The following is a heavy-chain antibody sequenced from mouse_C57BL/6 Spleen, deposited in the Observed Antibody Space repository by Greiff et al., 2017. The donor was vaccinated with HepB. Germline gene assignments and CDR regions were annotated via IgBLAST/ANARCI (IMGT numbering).Heavy chain of an antibody. V-gene: IGHV1-69*01. Sequence: QVQLQQPGAELVMPGASVKLSCKASGYTFTSYWMPWVKQRPGQGLEWIGEIDPSDSYTNYNQKFKGKSTLTVDKSSSTAYMQLSSLTSEDSAVYYCVRDLYAMDYWGQGTSVTVSS. CDR3: VRDLYAMDY. J-gene: IGHJ4*01. CDR2: IDPSDSYT. CDR1: GYTFTSYW.